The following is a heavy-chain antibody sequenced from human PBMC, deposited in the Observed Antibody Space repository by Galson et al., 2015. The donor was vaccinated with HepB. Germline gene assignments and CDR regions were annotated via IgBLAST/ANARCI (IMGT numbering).Heavy chain of an antibody. CDR1: GFTFSSYG. CDR3: AKDRGDFWSGYYSDGLDY. D-gene: IGHD3-3*01. Sequence: SLRLSCAASGFTFSSYGMHWVRQAPGKGLEWVAVISYDGSNKYYADSVKGRFTISRDNSKNTLYLQMNSLRAEDTAVYYCAKDRGDFWSGYYSDGLDYWGQGTLVTVSS. V-gene: IGHV3-30*18. J-gene: IGHJ4*02. CDR2: ISYDGSNK.